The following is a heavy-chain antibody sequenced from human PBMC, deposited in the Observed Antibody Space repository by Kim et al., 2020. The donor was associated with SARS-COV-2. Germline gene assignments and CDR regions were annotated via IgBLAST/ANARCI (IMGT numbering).Heavy chain of an antibody. CDR2: ISYDGSNK. J-gene: IGHJ6*01. Sequence: GGSLRLSCAASGFTFSSYGMHWVRQAPGKGLEWVAVISYDGSNKYYADSVKGRFTISRDNSKNTLYLQMNSLRAEDTAVYYCAKKGTYSSSWYYYYYYG. CDR3: AKKGTYSSSWYYYYYYG. CDR1: GFTFSSYG. V-gene: IGHV3-30*18. D-gene: IGHD6-13*01.